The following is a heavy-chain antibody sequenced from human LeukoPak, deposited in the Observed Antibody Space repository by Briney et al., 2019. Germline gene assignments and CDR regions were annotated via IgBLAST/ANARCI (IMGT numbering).Heavy chain of an antibody. CDR1: GGSISGSDYY. CDR2: IYYSGRT. V-gene: IGHV4-39*07. J-gene: IGHJ4*02. Sequence: SETLSLTCTVSGGSISGSDYYWGWIRQPPGKGLEWIGSIYYSGRTFYNPSLKSRVTISVDRSKNQFSLKLSSVTAADTAVYYCARGSIFGVVNYFDYWGQGTLVTVSS. CDR3: ARGSIFGVVNYFDY. D-gene: IGHD3-3*01.